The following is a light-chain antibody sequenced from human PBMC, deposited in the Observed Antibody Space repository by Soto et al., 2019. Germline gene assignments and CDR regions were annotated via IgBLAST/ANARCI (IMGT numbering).Light chain of an antibody. Sequence: EIQMTQSPSSLSSSLGDRATLSCRASQSISSYLAWYQQKPEKAPKPLIFGTSTLQTGVPARFSGSGSGTDFTLTISRLEPEDFAAYYCQQYKSSPLTFGGGTKVDI. CDR1: QSISSY. CDR2: GTS. V-gene: IGKV1D-16*01. J-gene: IGKJ4*02. CDR3: QQYKSSPLT.